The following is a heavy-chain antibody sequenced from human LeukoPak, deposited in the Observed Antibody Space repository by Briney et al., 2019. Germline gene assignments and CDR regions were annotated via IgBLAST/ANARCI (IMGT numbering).Heavy chain of an antibody. Sequence: TGGSLRLSCAASGFTFDDYAMHWVRQAPGKGLEWVSGISWNSGSIGYADSVKGRFTISRDNAKNSLYLQMNSLRAEDTALYYCAKDIWVQPRRYFDYWGQGTLVTVSS. J-gene: IGHJ4*02. CDR1: GFTFDDYA. V-gene: IGHV3-9*01. CDR3: AKDIWVQPRRYFDY. CDR2: ISWNSGSI. D-gene: IGHD3-16*01.